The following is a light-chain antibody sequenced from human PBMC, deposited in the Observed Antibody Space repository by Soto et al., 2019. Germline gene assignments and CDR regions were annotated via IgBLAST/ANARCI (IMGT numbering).Light chain of an antibody. Sequence: EIVLTQSPGTLSLSPGERATLSCRASQSVSSSYLAWYQQKPGQAPRLLIYAASSRATGIPDRFSGSGSGTDFTLTISRLEPEYFTVYYCQQYGSSPMYTFGQGTKLEIK. J-gene: IGKJ2*01. CDR1: QSVSSSY. CDR3: QQYGSSPMYT. CDR2: AAS. V-gene: IGKV3-20*01.